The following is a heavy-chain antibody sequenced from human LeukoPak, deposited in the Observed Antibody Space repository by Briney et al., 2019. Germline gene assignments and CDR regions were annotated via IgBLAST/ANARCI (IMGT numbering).Heavy chain of an antibody. CDR3: VRDGRNWL. V-gene: IGHV3-74*01. Sequence: PGGSLRLSCAASGFTFSSYWMHWVRLGPGNGPVWVSRINGDGSYTNYADSVKGRFTISRDNAKNTLFLQMNSLRAEDTTMYFCVRDGRNWLWGQGTLVTVSS. D-gene: IGHD1-1*01. CDR1: GFTFSSYW. CDR2: INGDGSYT. J-gene: IGHJ4*02.